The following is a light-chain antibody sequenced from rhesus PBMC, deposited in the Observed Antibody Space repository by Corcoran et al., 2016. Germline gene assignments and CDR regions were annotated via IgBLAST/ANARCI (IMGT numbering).Light chain of an antibody. CDR3: QQRYTYPRT. CDR1: QDISND. J-gene: IGKJ1*01. Sequence: DIQMTQSPSSLSASVGDKVTITCRASQDISNDVAWNQQNPGKAPKLLIYAASSWQRGDPSRFSGSSAGTDFSLTISGLQPEDCAVYYCQQRYTYPRTFGQGTKVEIK. V-gene: IGKV1-33*01. CDR2: AAS.